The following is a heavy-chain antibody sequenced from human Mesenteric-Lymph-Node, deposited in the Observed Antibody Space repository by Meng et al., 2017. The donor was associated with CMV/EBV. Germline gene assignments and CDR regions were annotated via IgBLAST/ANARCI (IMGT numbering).Heavy chain of an antibody. CDR3: ARDLSLMKYSGSSLEGYFDY. CDR1: GYTFTSYD. Sequence: ASVKVSCKASGYTFTSYDINWVRQATGQGLEWMGWMNPNSGNTGYAQKFQGRVTITADKSTSTAYMELSSLRSEDTAVYYCARDLSLMKYSGSSLEGYFDYWGQGTLVTVSS. V-gene: IGHV1-8*03. CDR2: MNPNSGNT. D-gene: IGHD1-26*01. J-gene: IGHJ4*02.